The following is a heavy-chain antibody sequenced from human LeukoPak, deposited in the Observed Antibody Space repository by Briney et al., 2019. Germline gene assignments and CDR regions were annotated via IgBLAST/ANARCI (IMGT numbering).Heavy chain of an antibody. V-gene: IGHV3-21*06. D-gene: IGHD6-19*01. CDR3: ARSYSSGWYYFDY. CDR1: GFTFSSYS. Sequence: GGYLRLSCAASGFTFSSYSMNWVRQAPGKGLEWVSSISSSTSNICYADAVKGRFTISRDNAKNSMYLQMHSLRAEDTAVYYCARSYSSGWYYFDYWGQGTLVTVS. J-gene: IGHJ4*02. CDR2: ISSSTSNI.